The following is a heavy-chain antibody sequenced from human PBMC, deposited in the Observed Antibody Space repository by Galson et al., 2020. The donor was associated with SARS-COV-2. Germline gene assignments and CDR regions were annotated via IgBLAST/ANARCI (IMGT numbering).Heavy chain of an antibody. Sequence: GGSLRLSCAASGFTFSSYWMSWVRQAPGKGLEWVANIKQDGSEKYYVDSVKGRFTISRDNAKNSLYLQMNSLRAEDTAVYYCARDLFVPIVGATSTDYYYYGMDVWGQGTTVTVSS. D-gene: IGHD1-26*01. V-gene: IGHV3-7*01. CDR3: ARDLFVPIVGATSTDYYYYGMDV. CDR1: GFTFSSYW. J-gene: IGHJ6*02. CDR2: IKQDGSEK.